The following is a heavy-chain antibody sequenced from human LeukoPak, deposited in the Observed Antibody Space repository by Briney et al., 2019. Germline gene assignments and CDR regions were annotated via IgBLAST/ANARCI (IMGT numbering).Heavy chain of an antibody. V-gene: IGHV1-69*13. D-gene: IGHD3-3*01. Sequence: VASVKVSCKASGYTFTVYYMHWVRQAPGQGLEWMGGIIPIFGTANYAQKFQGRVTITADESTSTAYMELSSLRSEDTAVYYCARVDVFGWFFDYWGQGTLVTVSS. CDR2: IIPIFGTA. CDR1: GYTFTVYY. CDR3: ARVDVFGWFFDY. J-gene: IGHJ4*02.